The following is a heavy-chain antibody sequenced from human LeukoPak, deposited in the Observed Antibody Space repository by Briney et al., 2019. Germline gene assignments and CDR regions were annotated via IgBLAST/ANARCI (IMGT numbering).Heavy chain of an antibody. D-gene: IGHD2-21*02. CDR2: IYHSGSS. V-gene: IGHV4-30-2*01. CDR1: GVSMGSGGYS. J-gene: IGHJ4*02. Sequence: SETLSLTCAVSGVSMGSGGYSWSWVRQPPGKGLEWIGYIYHSGSSYYNPSLKSRVTIPMDRSKNQFSLRLTSLTAAGTAVYYCVSAYCGGDCYHSLLTNWGQGILVTVSS. CDR3: VSAYCGGDCYHSLLTN.